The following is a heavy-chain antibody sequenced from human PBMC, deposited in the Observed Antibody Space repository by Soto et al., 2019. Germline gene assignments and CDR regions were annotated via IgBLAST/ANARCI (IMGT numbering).Heavy chain of an antibody. CDR2: IYPGDSDT. Sequence: GESLEISCKGSGYSFTSYCIGWVLQMPGKGLEWMGIIYPGDSDTRYSPSFQGQVTISADKSISTAYLQWSSLKASDTAMYYCARRTFGVTYGMDVWGQGTTVTVSS. V-gene: IGHV5-51*01. CDR3: ARRTFGVTYGMDV. J-gene: IGHJ6*02. D-gene: IGHD3-3*01. CDR1: GYSFTSYC.